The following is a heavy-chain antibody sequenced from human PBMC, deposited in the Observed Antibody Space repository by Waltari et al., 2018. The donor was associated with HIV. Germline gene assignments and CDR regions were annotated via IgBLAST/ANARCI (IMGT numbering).Heavy chain of an antibody. CDR3: ARDRYYYDSSGYYSDAFDI. Sequence: QVQLVQSGAEVKKPGSSVKVSCKASGGTFSSYAISWVRQATGKGLEWMGRIIPILGIANYAQKFQGRVTITADKSTSTAYMELSSLRSEDTAVYYCARDRYYYDSSGYYSDAFDIWGQGTMVTVSS. CDR2: IIPILGIA. V-gene: IGHV1-69*04. CDR1: GGTFSSYA. D-gene: IGHD3-22*01. J-gene: IGHJ3*02.